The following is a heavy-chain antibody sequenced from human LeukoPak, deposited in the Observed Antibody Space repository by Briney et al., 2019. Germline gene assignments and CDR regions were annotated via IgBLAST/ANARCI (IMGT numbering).Heavy chain of an antibody. CDR1: GFTFSSYA. CDR3: AIVSNYDTLTGYYSFDY. D-gene: IGHD3-9*01. Sequence: PGGSLRLSCAASGFTFSSYAMSWVRQAPGKGLEWVSAMSGSGGSTYYADSVKGRFTISRDNSKNTLYLQMNSLRAEDTAVYYCAIVSNYDTLTGYYSFDYWGQGTLVTVSS. CDR2: MSGSGGST. J-gene: IGHJ4*02. V-gene: IGHV3-23*01.